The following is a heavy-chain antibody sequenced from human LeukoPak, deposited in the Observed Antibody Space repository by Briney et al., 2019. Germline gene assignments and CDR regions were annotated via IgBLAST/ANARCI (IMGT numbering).Heavy chain of an antibody. D-gene: IGHD3-3*01. CDR3: ARAFWSGYYPDY. CDR2: INHSGST. Sequence: SETLSLTCAVYGGSFSGYYWRWIRQPPGKGLEWIGEINHSGSTNYNPSLKSRVTISVDTSKNQFSLKLSSVTAADTAVYYCARAFWSGYYPDYWGQGTLVTVSS. CDR1: GGSFSGYY. V-gene: IGHV4-34*01. J-gene: IGHJ4*02.